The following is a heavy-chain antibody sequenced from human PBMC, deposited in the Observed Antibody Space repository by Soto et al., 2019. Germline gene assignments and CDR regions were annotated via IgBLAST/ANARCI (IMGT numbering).Heavy chain of an antibody. V-gene: IGHV3-23*01. CDR3: AKDIPLKGDYYDSSGYKWGFDY. CDR2: ISGSGGST. D-gene: IGHD3-22*01. CDR1: GFTFSSYA. Sequence: GGSLRLSCAASGFTFSSYAMSWVRQAPGKGLEWVSAISGSGGSTYYADSVKGRFTISRDNSKNTLYLQMNSLRAEDTAVYYCAKDIPLKGDYYDSSGYKWGFDYWGQGTLVTVSS. J-gene: IGHJ4*02.